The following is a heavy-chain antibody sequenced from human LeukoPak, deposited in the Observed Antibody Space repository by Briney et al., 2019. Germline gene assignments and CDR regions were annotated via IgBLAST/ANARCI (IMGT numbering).Heavy chain of an antibody. J-gene: IGHJ4*02. Sequence: SETPSLTCTVSGDSINSAAYYWNWIRQHPGKGLEWIGYIYYSGSTYYNPSLKSRVTLSLDTSKNQFSLKLSSVTAADTAVYYCARDGGGATGKFDFWGQGTLVTVSS. D-gene: IGHD1-1*01. V-gene: IGHV4-31*03. CDR3: ARDGGGATGKFDF. CDR2: IYYSGST. CDR1: GDSINSAAYY.